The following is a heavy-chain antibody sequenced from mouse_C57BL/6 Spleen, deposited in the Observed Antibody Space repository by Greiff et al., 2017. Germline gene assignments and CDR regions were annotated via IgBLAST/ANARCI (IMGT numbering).Heavy chain of an antibody. V-gene: IGHV1-69*01. CDR2: IDPSDSYT. D-gene: IGHD2-2*01. J-gene: IGHJ4*01. CDR3: ARHGSYAMDY. Sequence: QVQLQQPGAELVMPGASVKLSCKASGYTFTSYWMHWVKQRPGQGLEWIGEIDPSDSYTNYNQKFKGKSTLTVDKSSSTAYMQLSSLTSEDSAVYYCARHGSYAMDYWGQGTSVTVSS. CDR1: GYTFTSYW.